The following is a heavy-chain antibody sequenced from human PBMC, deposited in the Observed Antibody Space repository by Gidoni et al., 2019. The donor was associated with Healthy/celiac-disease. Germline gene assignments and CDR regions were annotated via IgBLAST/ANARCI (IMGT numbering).Heavy chain of an antibody. Sequence: EVQLVESGGGLVKPGGSLRLSCPASGFPFSSSSMNGARQAPGKGLEWVSSISSSSSNIYYADSVKGRFTITRDNAKNSLYLQMNSLRAEDTAVYYCARVGDYDSSGPPLGVDYWGQGTLVTVSS. V-gene: IGHV3-21*01. D-gene: IGHD3-22*01. J-gene: IGHJ4*02. CDR2: ISSSSSNI. CDR1: GFPFSSSS. CDR3: ARVGDYDSSGPPLGVDY.